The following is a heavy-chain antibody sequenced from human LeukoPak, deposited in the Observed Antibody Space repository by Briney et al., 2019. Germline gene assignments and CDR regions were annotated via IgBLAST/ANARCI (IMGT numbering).Heavy chain of an antibody. CDR1: GFTFSSYS. V-gene: IGHV3-21*01. Sequence: PGGSLRLSCAASGFTFSSYSMNWVRQAPGKGLEWVSSISSSSSYIYYADSVKSRFTISRDNAKNSLYLQMNSLRAEDTAVYYCASRRDGYPRLRAFDIWGQGTMVTVSS. CDR3: ASRRDGYPRLRAFDI. J-gene: IGHJ3*02. CDR2: ISSSSSYI. D-gene: IGHD5-24*01.